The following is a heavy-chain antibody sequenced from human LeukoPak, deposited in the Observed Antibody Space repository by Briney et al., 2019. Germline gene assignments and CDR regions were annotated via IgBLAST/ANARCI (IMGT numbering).Heavy chain of an antibody. CDR3: ARDGVIAARRGRWFDP. Sequence: ASVKVSCKASGYTFTGYYMHWVRQAPGQGLEWMGWINPNSGGTNYAQKFQGRVTMTRDTSISTAYMELSRLRSDDTAVCYCARDGVIAARRGRWFDPWGQGTLVTVSS. CDR2: INPNSGGT. V-gene: IGHV1-2*02. D-gene: IGHD6-6*01. CDR1: GYTFTGYY. J-gene: IGHJ5*02.